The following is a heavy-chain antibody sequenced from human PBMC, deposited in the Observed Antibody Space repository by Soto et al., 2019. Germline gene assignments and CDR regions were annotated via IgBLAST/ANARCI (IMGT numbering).Heavy chain of an antibody. CDR2: IYWDDDK. Sequence: SGPTLVNPTQTLTLTCTFSGFSLSTSGVGVGWIRQPPGKALEWLALIYWDDDKRYSPSLKSRLTITKDTAKNQVVITMTNMVPVDTATYYCAHSRYSLGLPDFDYWGQGTLVTVSS. CDR1: GFSLSTSGVG. CDR3: AHSRYSLGLPDFDY. J-gene: IGHJ4*02. V-gene: IGHV2-5*02. D-gene: IGHD1-7*01.